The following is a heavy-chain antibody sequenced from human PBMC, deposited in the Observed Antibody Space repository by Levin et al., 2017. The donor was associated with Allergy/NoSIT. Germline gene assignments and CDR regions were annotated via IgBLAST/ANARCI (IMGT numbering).Heavy chain of an antibody. CDR3: AREVTSPWHLDV. Sequence: SETLSLTCTVSGASINNYYWSWVRQPPGKGLEWIGYIYYSGTTNYNPSLKSRVTISLDTSNNQFSLRLASVTAADTALYYCAREVTSPWHLDVWGRGILVTVSS. J-gene: IGHJ2*01. CDR1: GASINNYY. CDR2: IYYSGTT. D-gene: IGHD2-21*02. V-gene: IGHV4-59*12.